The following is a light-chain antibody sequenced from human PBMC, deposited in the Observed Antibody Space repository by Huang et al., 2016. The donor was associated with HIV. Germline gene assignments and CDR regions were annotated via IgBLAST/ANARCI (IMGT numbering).Light chain of an antibody. CDR2: LGS. J-gene: IGKJ2*01. V-gene: IGKV2-28*01. CDR1: QSLLQSNKYNY. CDR3: MQALQSGYT. Sequence: EIVMTQSPLSLVVTPGEPASISCRSSQSLLQSNKYNYLDWYLQKPGQSPQLLIYLGSNRASGVPGRFSGSGSGTDFTLEISRVEAEDVGVYYCMQALQSGYTFGQGTRLEIK.